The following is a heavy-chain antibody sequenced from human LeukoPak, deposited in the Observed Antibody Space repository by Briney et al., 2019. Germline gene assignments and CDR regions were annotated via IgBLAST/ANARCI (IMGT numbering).Heavy chain of an antibody. CDR1: GYTFTSYG. CDR2: INTNTGNP. J-gene: IGHJ4*02. V-gene: IGHV7-4-1*02. Sequence: GASVKVSCKASGYTFTSYGISWVRQAPGQGLEWMGWINTNTGNPTYAQGFTGRFVFSLDTSVSTAYLQISSLKAEDTAVYYCTSLGDQWFGELLYPYYFDYWGQGTLVTVSS. CDR3: TSLGDQWFGELLYPYYFDY. D-gene: IGHD3-10*01.